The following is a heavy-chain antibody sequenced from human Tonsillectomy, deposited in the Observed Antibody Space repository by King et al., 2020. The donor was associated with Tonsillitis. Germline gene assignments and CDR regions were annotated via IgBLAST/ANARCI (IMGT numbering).Heavy chain of an antibody. CDR2: IKSKTDGGTT. CDR1: GFTFSSAW. D-gene: IGHD4-23*01. Sequence: VQLVESGGGLVKPGGSLSLSCASSGFTFSSAWMNWVRQAPGKGLEWVGRIKSKTDGGTTDYAAPVKGRFTISRDDSKKTLYLQMNSLKTEDTAGYYFTTFRIYGGNSGNLSGGAFDIWGQGTMVTVSS. V-gene: IGHV3-15*07. CDR3: TTFRIYGGNSGNLSGGAFDI. J-gene: IGHJ3*02.